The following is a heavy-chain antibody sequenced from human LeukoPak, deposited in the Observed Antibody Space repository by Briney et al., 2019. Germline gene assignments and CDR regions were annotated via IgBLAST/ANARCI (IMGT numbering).Heavy chain of an antibody. CDR2: IYYSGST. CDR3: ARGKLELYFLWFDP. D-gene: IGHD1-7*01. J-gene: IGHJ5*02. Sequence: PSQTLSLTCTVSGGSISSGSYYWSWIRQPAGKGLEWIGYIYYSGSTNYNPSLKSRVTISVDTSKNQSSLKLSSVTAADTAVYYCARGKLELYFLWFDPWGQGTLVTVSS. V-gene: IGHV4-61*10. CDR1: GGSISSGSYY.